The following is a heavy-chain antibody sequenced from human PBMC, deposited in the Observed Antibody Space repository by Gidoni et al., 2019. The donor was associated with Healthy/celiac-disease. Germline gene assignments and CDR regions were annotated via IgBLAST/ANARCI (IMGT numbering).Heavy chain of an antibody. D-gene: IGHD3-3*01. J-gene: IGHJ4*02. CDR3: ASHLSVRFLEWLGRYFDY. CDR2: IYYSGST. V-gene: IGHV4-39*01. CDR1: GGSISSSSFY. Sequence: QLQLQESGPGLVKPSETLSLTCTVSGGSISSSSFYWGWIRQPPGKGLEWIGSIYYSGSTYYNPSLKSRVTISVDTSKNQFSLKLSSVTAADTAVYYCASHLSVRFLEWLGRYFDYWGQGTLVTVSS.